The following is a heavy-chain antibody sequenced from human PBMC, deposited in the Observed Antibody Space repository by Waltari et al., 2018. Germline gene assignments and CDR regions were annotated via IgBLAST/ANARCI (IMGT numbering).Heavy chain of an antibody. D-gene: IGHD2-8*02. CDR3: VSLEDCTGPGGNRHSGAPLALDV. V-gene: IGHV4-34*01. J-gene: IGHJ6*02. CDR2: INHSPTS. CDR1: GGSLRGYY. Sequence: QVHLQQWGAGLLRPSETLSLICAVYGGSLRGYYWGWIRQPPGKGLEWIGEINHSPTSTSNPSLRSLCHRSIDTSQNPLSLQLTSVTAADTRVYYWVSLEDCTGPGGNRHSGAPLALDVWR.